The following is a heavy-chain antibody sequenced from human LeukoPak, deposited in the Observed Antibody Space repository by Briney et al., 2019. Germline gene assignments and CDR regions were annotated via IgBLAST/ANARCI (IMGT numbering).Heavy chain of an antibody. Sequence: GGSLRLSCAASGFTFSNYWMSWLRQTPGKGLELVANIKQDGTAKLYMYSVKRRFTISRDNAKNSLYLQMNSLRAEDTAVYYCARDLCLITMHRTCLRWFDPWGQGTLVTVSS. D-gene: IGHD3-10*01. CDR3: ARDLCLITMHRTCLRWFDP. CDR2: IKQDGTAK. V-gene: IGHV3-7*01. CDR1: GFTFSNYW. J-gene: IGHJ5*02.